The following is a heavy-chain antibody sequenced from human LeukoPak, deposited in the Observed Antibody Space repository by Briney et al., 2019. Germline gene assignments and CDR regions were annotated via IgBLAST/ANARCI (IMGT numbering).Heavy chain of an antibody. CDR3: ARDYIGGDYAAFDI. V-gene: IGHV3-30*04. CDR2: ISYDGSNK. D-gene: IGHD4-17*01. Sequence: GGSLRLSYAASGFTFSSYAMHWVRQAPGKGLEWVAVISYDGSNKYYADSVKGRFTISRDNSKNTLYLQMNSLRAEDTAVYYCARDYIGGDYAAFDIWGQGTMVTVSS. J-gene: IGHJ3*02. CDR1: GFTFSSYA.